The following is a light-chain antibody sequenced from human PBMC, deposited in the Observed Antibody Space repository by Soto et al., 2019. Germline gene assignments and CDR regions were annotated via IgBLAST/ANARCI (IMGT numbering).Light chain of an antibody. Sequence: QSALTQPASVSGSPGQSIAISCTGTSSDVGGYNYVSWYQQHPGKAPILIIYDVSNRPSGVSNRFSGSKSGNTASLTISGLQFEDEGDYYCSSYANSNSLVFGTGTKLTVL. CDR2: DVS. J-gene: IGLJ1*01. V-gene: IGLV2-14*01. CDR1: SSDVGGYNY. CDR3: SSYANSNSLV.